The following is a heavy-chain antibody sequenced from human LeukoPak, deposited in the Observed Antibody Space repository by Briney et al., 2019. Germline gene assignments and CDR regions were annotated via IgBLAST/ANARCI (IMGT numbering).Heavy chain of an antibody. CDR2: INWNSDSI. V-gene: IGHV3-9*01. CDR1: GFTFDDYA. J-gene: IGHJ3*02. Sequence: PTGGSLRLSCAVSGFTFDDYAMHWVRQVPGKGLEWVSGINWNSDSIGYADSVKGRFTMSRDNAKKSLFLQMNSLRAEDTAVYYCAREHPSGWSRPFDIWGQGTMVTVSS. CDR3: AREHPSGWSRPFDI. D-gene: IGHD6-19*01.